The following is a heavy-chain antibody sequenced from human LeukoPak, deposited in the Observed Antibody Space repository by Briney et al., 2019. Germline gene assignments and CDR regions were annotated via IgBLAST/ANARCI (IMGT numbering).Heavy chain of an antibody. CDR2: IITIFGTA. V-gene: IGHV1-69*01. Sequence: ASVKVSCKASGGTFSSYAISWVRQAPGQGLEWMGGIITIFGTANYAQKFQGRVTITADESTSTAYMELSSLRSEDTAVYYCARDLTSYCGGDCYSDAFDIWGQGTMVTVSS. CDR3: ARDLTSYCGGDCYSDAFDI. J-gene: IGHJ3*02. D-gene: IGHD2-21*02. CDR1: GGTFSSYA.